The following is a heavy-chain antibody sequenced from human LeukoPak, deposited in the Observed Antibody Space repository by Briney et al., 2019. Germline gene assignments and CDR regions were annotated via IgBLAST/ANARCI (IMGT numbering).Heavy chain of an antibody. J-gene: IGHJ4*02. V-gene: IGHV3-7*01. CDR3: ARSAAPIDY. CDR1: GFTFSSYG. CDR2: IKQDGSEK. Sequence: PGGSLRLSCAASGFTFSSYGMHWVRQAPGKGLEWVANIKQDGSEKYYVDSVKGRFTISRDNAKNSLYLQMNSLRAEDTAVYYCARSAAPIDYWGQGTLVTVSS.